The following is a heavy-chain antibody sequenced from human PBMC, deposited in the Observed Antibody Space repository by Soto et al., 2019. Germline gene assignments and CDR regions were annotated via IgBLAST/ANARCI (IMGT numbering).Heavy chain of an antibody. Sequence: ASVKVSCKASGYTFTSYGISWVLQAPGQGLEWMGWISAYNGNTNYAQKLQGRVTMTTDTSTSTAYMELRSLRSDDTAVYYCARDPSSCSSTSCYWYYYYYGMDVWGQGTTVTVSS. V-gene: IGHV1-18*04. CDR2: ISAYNGNT. CDR3: ARDPSSCSSTSCYWYYYYYGMDV. D-gene: IGHD2-2*01. J-gene: IGHJ6*02. CDR1: GYTFTSYG.